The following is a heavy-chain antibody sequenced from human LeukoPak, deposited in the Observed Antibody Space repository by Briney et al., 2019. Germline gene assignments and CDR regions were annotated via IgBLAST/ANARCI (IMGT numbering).Heavy chain of an antibody. CDR3: ARLQIDGYQYFDS. V-gene: IGHV1-69*05. D-gene: IGHD5-24*01. CDR2: IIPIFGTA. J-gene: IGHJ4*02. Sequence: SVKVSCKASGGTFSRYAISWVRQAPGQGPEWMGGIIPIFGTANYAQKFQGRVTITTDESTSTAYMELSSLRSEDTAVYYCARLQIDGYQYFDSWGQGTLVTVSS. CDR1: GGTFSRYA.